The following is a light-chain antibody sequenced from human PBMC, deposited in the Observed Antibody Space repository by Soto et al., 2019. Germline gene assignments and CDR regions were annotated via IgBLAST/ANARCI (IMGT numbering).Light chain of an antibody. CDR1: EDINSY. Sequence: DIQMTQSPSSLSASVEDRVIITCRAREDINSYLNWYQQKPGKSPKLLIYAASSLQSGVPSRFSGSGSETVFTLTINNLQPEDSATYSCQQSYSTLVTFGQGTKVEIK. J-gene: IGKJ1*01. CDR2: AAS. CDR3: QQSYSTLVT. V-gene: IGKV1-39*01.